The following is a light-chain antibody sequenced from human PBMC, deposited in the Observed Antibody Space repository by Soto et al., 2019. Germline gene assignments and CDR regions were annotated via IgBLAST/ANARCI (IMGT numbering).Light chain of an antibody. CDR1: SSNIGSNT. CDR3: AAWDDSLNGLVV. Sequence: QSVLTQPPSASGTPGQRVTISCSGSSSNIGSNTVNWYQQLPGTAPKLLIYSNNQRPSGVPDRFSGSKSGTSASLAISGLQSEDGADYYCAAWDDSLNGLVVFGGGTQLTVL. CDR2: SNN. V-gene: IGLV1-44*01. J-gene: IGLJ2*01.